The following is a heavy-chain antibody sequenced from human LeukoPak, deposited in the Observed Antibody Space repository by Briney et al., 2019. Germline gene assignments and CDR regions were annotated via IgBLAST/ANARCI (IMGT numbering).Heavy chain of an antibody. CDR1: GDSISSGNYY. V-gene: IGHV4-39*07. Sequence: SQTLSLTCTVSGDSISSGNYYWAWIRQPPGKGLEWIGEINHSGSTNYNPSLKSRVTISVDTSKNQFSLKLSSVTAADTAVYYCARVWNYCSSISCYTVTLKLRKWFDPWGQGTLVTVSS. CDR2: INHSGST. J-gene: IGHJ5*02. D-gene: IGHD2-2*02. CDR3: ARVWNYCSSISCYTVTLKLRKWFDP.